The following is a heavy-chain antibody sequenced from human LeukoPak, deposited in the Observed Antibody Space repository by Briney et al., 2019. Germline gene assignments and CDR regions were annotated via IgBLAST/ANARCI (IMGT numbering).Heavy chain of an antibody. D-gene: IGHD3-10*01. J-gene: IGHJ4*02. V-gene: IGHV1-46*01. CDR2: INPSGGST. Sequence: ASVKVSCKASGYTFTGYYMHWVRQAPGQGLEWMGIINPSGGSTSYAQKLQGRVTMTRDMSTSTVYMELSSLRSEDTAVYYCASTPRSGPYYFDYWGQGTLVTVSS. CDR3: ASTPRSGPYYFDY. CDR1: GYTFTGYY.